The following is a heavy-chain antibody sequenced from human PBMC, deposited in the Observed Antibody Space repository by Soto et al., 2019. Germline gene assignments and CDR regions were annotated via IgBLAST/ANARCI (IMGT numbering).Heavy chain of an antibody. CDR3: ARDVRPYSIYRGGGLGL. V-gene: IGHV3-30*03. Sequence: QAQLVESGGGVVQPGRSLRLSCVLSGFIFSDYAMHWVRQTPGKGLEWVAIVSSDGRQKFYTDSVKGRFTISKEFSNNTLFLQVNSLRPEDSGTYFCARDVRPYSIYRGGGLGLWGQGTLVTVSS. CDR2: VSSDGRQK. J-gene: IGHJ1*01. D-gene: IGHD4-4*01. CDR1: GFIFSDYA.